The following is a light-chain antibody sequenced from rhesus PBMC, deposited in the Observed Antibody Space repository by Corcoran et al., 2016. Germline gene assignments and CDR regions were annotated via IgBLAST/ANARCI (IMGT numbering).Light chain of an antibody. CDR3: QQHNSHPLT. V-gene: IGKV1-44*01. Sequence: DIQMTQSPSSLSASVGDRVTITCRASQTISSYLAWYQQKPGKVPKLLIYAASSLESGVPSRFSGSGSGTDVTLTISSLQPEDFATYYCQQHNSHPLTFGGGTKVEIK. CDR1: QTISSY. CDR2: AAS. J-gene: IGKJ4*01.